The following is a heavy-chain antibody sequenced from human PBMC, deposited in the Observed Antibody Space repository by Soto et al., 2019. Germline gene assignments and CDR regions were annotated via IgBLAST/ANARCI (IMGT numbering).Heavy chain of an antibody. CDR2: IYHSGST. CDR3: ARQKYDSSGYYLGFDY. J-gene: IGHJ4*02. Sequence: QVQLQESGPGLVKPSGTLSLTCAVSGGSISSSNWWSWVRQPPGKGLEWIGEIYHSGSTNYNPSLKSRVTISVEKSKNQFSLQLSSVTAADTAVYYCARQKYDSSGYYLGFDYWGQGTLVTVSS. V-gene: IGHV4-4*02. CDR1: GGSISSSNW. D-gene: IGHD3-22*01.